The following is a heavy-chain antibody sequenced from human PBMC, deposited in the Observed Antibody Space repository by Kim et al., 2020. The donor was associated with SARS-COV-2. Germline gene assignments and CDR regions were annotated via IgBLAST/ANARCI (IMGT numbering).Heavy chain of an antibody. D-gene: IGHD4-17*01. CDR3: ARWDDYGDYFDY. CDR1: GFTFSSYA. V-gene: IGHV3-64*01. CDR2: ISSNGGST. J-gene: IGHJ4*02. Sequence: GGSLRLSCAASGFTFSSYAMHWVRQAPGKGLEYVSAISSNGGSTYYANSVKGRFTISRDNSKNTLYLQMGSLRAEDMAVYYCARWDDYGDYFDYWGQGTLVTVSS.